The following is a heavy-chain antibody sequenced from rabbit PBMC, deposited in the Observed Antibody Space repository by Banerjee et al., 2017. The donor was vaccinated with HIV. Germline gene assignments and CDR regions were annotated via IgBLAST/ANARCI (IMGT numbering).Heavy chain of an antibody. J-gene: IGHJ4*01. V-gene: IGHV1S45*01. CDR2: INTSSGNT. Sequence: QEQLEESGGDLVKPEGSLTLTCTASGFSFSNGYVMCWVRQAPGKGLEWIACINTSSGNTVYATWAKGRFTISKTSSTTVALQMTSLTAADTATYFCARAGTYGYAGYAYSTMGYFDLWGPGTLVTVS. CDR1: GFSFSNGYV. CDR3: ARAGTYGYAGYAYSTMGYFDL. D-gene: IGHD6-1*01.